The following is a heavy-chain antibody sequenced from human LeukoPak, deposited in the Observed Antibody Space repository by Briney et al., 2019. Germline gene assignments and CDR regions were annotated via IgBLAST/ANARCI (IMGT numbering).Heavy chain of an antibody. Sequence: GGSLRLSCAASGFTFSSYSMNWVRQAPGKGLEWVSSISSSSSYIYYADSVKGRFTISRDNAKNSLYLQMNSLRAEDTAVYYCTRGGVGTIFGVVITGWGQGTLVTVSS. CDR2: ISSSSSYI. CDR1: GFTFSSYS. J-gene: IGHJ4*02. V-gene: IGHV3-21*01. D-gene: IGHD3-3*01. CDR3: TRGGVGTIFGVVITG.